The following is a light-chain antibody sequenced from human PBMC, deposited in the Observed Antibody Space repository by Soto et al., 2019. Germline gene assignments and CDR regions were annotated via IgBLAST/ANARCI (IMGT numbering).Light chain of an antibody. CDR3: QQYGSSPPIT. CDR1: QSVSNNY. J-gene: IGKJ5*01. V-gene: IGKV3-20*01. CDR2: GAS. Sequence: EIVLTQSPGTLSLSPGERATLSCMASQSVSNNYLAWYQQKPGQAPRLLIYGASNRATGIPDRFSGSGSGTDFTLTISRLEPEDFAVYYCQQYGSSPPITFGQGTRLEIK.